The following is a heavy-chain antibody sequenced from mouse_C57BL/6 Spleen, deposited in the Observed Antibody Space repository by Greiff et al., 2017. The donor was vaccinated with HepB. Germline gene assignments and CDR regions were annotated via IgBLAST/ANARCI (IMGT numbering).Heavy chain of an antibody. J-gene: IGHJ2*01. Sequence: QVQLQQPGAELVRPGSSVKLSCKASGYTFTSYWMDWVKQRPGQGLEWIGNIYPSDSETHYNQKFKDKATLTVDKSSSTAYMQLSSLTSEDSAVYYCARGDDYGREFDYWGQGTTLTVSS. CDR1: GYTFTSYW. CDR2: IYPSDSET. CDR3: ARGDDYGREFDY. D-gene: IGHD2-4*01. V-gene: IGHV1-61*01.